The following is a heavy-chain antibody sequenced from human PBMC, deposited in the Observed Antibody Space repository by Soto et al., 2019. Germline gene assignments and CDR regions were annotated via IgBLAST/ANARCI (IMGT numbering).Heavy chain of an antibody. CDR1: GGTLSRYY. CDR2: IYYSGST. J-gene: IGHJ5*02. V-gene: IGHV4-59*08. Sequence: SETLSLTCTVSGGTLSRYYWRWLLQPPRKGLEWIGYIYYSGSTNYNPSLKSRVTISVDMSKTQSSLKLSSVTAADTAVYYCARRVLYYDIWTGLDPWGQGAPVTVSS. CDR3: ARRVLYYDIWTGLDP. D-gene: IGHD3-9*01.